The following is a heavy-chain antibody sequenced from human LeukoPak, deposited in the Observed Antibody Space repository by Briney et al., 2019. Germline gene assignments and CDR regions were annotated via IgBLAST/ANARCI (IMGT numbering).Heavy chain of an antibody. CDR2: INPSGGST. CDR1: GYTFTSYY. CDR3: AKSSRYYDSSGYYYALDY. V-gene: IGHV1-46*01. D-gene: IGHD3-22*01. Sequence: ASVKVSCKASGYTFTSYYMHWVRQAPGQGLEWMGIINPSGGSTSYAQKFQGRVTMTRDTSTSTVYMELSSLRAEDTAVYYCAKSSRYYDSSGYYYALDYWGQGTLVTVSS. J-gene: IGHJ4*02.